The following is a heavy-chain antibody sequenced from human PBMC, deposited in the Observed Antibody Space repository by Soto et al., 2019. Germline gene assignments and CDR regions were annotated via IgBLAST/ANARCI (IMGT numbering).Heavy chain of an antibody. V-gene: IGHV1-46*03. J-gene: IGHJ6*03. CDR2: INPSGGST. D-gene: IGHD2-2*01. CDR3: ARKDCSSTSCYVGYYYYYMDV. Sequence: ASVKVSCRASGYTFTCYYMHWVRQAPGQGLEWMGIINPSGGSTSYAQKFQGRVTMTRDTSTSTVYMELSSLRSEDTAVYYCARKDCSSTSCYVGYYYYYMDVWGKGTTVTVSS. CDR1: GYTFTCYY.